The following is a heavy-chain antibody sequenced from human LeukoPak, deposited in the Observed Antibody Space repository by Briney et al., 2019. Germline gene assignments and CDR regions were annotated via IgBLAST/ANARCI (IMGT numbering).Heavy chain of an antibody. J-gene: IGHJ4*02. D-gene: IGHD6-19*01. V-gene: IGHV4-34*01. CDR2: INHSGST. CDR1: GGSFSGYY. Sequence: SETLSLTCAVYGGSFSGYYWSWIRQPPGKGLEWIGEINHSGSTNYNPSLKSRVTISVDTSKNQFSLKLSFVTAADTAVYYCARRSSGWYYYFDYWGQGTLVTVSS. CDR3: ARRSSGWYYYFDY.